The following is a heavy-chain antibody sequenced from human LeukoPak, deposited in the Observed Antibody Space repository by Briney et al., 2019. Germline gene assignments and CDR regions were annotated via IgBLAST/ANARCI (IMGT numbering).Heavy chain of an antibody. D-gene: IGHD2-2*02. Sequence: SETLSLTCTVSGYSISSGYYWGWIRQPPGKGLEWIGSIYHSGSTYYNPSLKSRVTISVDTSKNQFSLKLSSVTAADTAVYYCARETGYCGSTSCYSIDYWGQGTLVTVSS. V-gene: IGHV4-38-2*02. CDR1: GYSISSGYY. CDR2: IYHSGST. CDR3: ARETGYCGSTSCYSIDY. J-gene: IGHJ4*02.